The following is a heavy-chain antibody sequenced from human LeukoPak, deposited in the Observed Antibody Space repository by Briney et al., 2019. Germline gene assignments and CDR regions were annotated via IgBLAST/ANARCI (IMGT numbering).Heavy chain of an antibody. D-gene: IGHD1-7*01. J-gene: IGHJ4*02. CDR2: ISSSSSYI. CDR3: ARAPIYNWNYRYFDY. CDR1: GFTFSSYS. Sequence: GGSLRLSCAASGFTFSSYSMNWVRQAPGKGLEWVSSISSSSSYIYYADSVKGRFTISRDNAKNSLYLQMNSLRAEDTAVYYCARAPIYNWNYRYFDYWGQGTLVTVSS. V-gene: IGHV3-21*01.